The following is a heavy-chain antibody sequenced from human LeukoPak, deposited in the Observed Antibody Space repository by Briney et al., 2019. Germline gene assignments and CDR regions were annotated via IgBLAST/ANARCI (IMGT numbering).Heavy chain of an antibody. J-gene: IGHJ4*02. CDR1: GGSFSGYY. CDR3: ARWYSSSWAYFDY. D-gene: IGHD6-13*01. V-gene: IGHV4-34*01. Sequence: SETLSLTCAVYGGSFSGYYWSWIRQPPGKGLEWIGEINHSGSTNYNPSLKSRVTISVDTSKNQFSLKLSSVTAADTAVYYCARWYSSSWAYFDYWGQGTLVTVSS. CDR2: INHSGST.